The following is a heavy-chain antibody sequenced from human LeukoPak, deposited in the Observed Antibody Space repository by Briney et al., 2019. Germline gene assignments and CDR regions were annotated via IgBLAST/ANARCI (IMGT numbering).Heavy chain of an antibody. V-gene: IGHV1-2*02. CDR2: INPNSDDT. J-gene: IGHJ4*02. D-gene: IGHD6-6*01. CDR3: ALGLGSSRGYFFDY. CDR1: GYTFTSYY. Sequence: GASVKVSCKASGYTFTSYYLHWVRQAPGQGPEWMGWINPNSDDTESEQKFQGRVAMTRDTSISTAYMELNRLTFDDTSVYYCALGLGSSRGYFFDYWGQGSLVTVSS.